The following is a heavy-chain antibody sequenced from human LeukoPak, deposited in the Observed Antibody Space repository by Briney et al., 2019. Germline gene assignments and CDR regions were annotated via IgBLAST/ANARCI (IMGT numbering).Heavy chain of an antibody. Sequence: GGSLRLSCAASGLTFSSYAMHWVRQAPGKGLEWVAVISYDGSNKYYADSVKGRFTISRDNSKNTLYLQMNSLRAEDTAVYYCARKGVVPAATTLNYYYYGMDVWDQGTTVTVSS. CDR1: GLTFSSYA. J-gene: IGHJ6*02. V-gene: IGHV3-30*04. CDR2: ISYDGSNK. D-gene: IGHD2-2*01. CDR3: ARKGVVPAATTLNYYYYGMDV.